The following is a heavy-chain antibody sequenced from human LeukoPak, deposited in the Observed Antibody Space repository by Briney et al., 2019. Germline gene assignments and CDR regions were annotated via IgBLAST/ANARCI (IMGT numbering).Heavy chain of an antibody. CDR2: IYSGGST. CDR1: GFTVSSNY. J-gene: IGHJ3*02. CDR3: AREGLDYLRAFDI. Sequence: GGSLRLSCAASGFTVSSNYMSRVRQAPGKGLEWVSVIYSGGSTYYADSVKGRFTISRDNSKNTLYLQMNSLRAEDTAVYYCAREGLDYLRAFDIWGQGTMVTVSS. D-gene: IGHD3/OR15-3a*01. V-gene: IGHV3-53*01.